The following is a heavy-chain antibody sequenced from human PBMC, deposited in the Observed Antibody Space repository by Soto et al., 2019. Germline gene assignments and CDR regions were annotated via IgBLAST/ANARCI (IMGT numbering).Heavy chain of an antibody. J-gene: IGHJ6*02. CDR1: GGSISSGGYY. D-gene: IGHD4-4*01. Sequence: SETLSLTCTVSGGSISSGGYYWSWIRQHPGKGLEWIGYIYYSGSTYYNPSLKSRVTISVDTSKNQFSLKLSSVTAADTAVYYCAREAVTTDYYYGMDVWGQGTTVTVSS. CDR2: IYYSGST. CDR3: AREAVTTDYYYGMDV. V-gene: IGHV4-31*03.